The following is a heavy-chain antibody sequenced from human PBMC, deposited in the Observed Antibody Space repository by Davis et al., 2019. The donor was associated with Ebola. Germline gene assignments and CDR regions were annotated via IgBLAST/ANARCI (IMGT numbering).Heavy chain of an antibody. CDR1: GYTFTSYY. V-gene: IGHV1-46*01. Sequence: ASVKVSCKASGYTFTSYYMHWVRQAPGQGLEWMGIINPSGGSTSYAQKFQGRVTMTRDTSTSTVYMELSSLRSEDTAVYYCARDGYSGYDWGWFDPWGQGTLVTVSS. D-gene: IGHD5-12*01. J-gene: IGHJ5*02. CDR2: INPSGGST. CDR3: ARDGYSGYDWGWFDP.